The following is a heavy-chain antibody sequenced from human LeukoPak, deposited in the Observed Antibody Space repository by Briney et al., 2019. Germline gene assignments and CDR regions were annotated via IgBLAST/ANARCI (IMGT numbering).Heavy chain of an antibody. Sequence: ASVKVSCKAPGYTFSNHDINWVRQATGQGLEWMGWMNPNSGNAGSAEKFQGRVTMTRNTSITTAYMELSSLSSEDSAVYYCARVGEYAATTDYFDYWGQGTLVTVSS. D-gene: IGHD2-8*01. CDR2: MNPNSGNA. CDR1: GYTFSNHD. CDR3: ARVGEYAATTDYFDY. V-gene: IGHV1-8*01. J-gene: IGHJ4*02.